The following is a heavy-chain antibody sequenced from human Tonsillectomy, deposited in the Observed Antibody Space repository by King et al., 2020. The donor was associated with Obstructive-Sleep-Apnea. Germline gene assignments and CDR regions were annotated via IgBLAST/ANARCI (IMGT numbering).Heavy chain of an antibody. CDR1: GFTFCSYA. J-gene: IGHJ6*02. D-gene: IGHD4-17*01. Sequence: VQLVESGGGLVQPGGSLRLSCAASGFTFCSYAMSWGGQAPGKGLEWVSAISGSGVSTYYADSVKGRVTISRDNSKNTLYLQMNSLRAEDTAVYYCAKDRGTTVTLYYYTGMDVWGQGTTVTVSS. CDR3: AKDRGTTVTLYYYTGMDV. CDR2: ISGSGVST. V-gene: IGHV3-23*04.